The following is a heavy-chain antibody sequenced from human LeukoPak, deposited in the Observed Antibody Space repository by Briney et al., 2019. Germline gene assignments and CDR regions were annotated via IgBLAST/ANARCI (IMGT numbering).Heavy chain of an antibody. D-gene: IGHD3-22*01. J-gene: IGHJ4*02. CDR3: ARHYRGGYDSSGYYFDY. CDR2: IYYSGST. V-gene: IGHV4-59*08. CDR1: GGSISSYY. Sequence: PSETLSLTCTVSGGSISSYYWSWIRQPPGRGLEWIGYIYYSGSTNYNPSLKSRVTISVDTSKNQFSLKLSSVTAADTAVYYCARHYRGGYDSSGYYFDYWGQGTLVTVSS.